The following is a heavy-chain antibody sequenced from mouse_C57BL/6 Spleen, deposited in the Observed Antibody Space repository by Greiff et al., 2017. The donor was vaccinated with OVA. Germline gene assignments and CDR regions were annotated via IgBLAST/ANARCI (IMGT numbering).Heavy chain of an antibody. Sequence: QVQLQQPGAELVMPGASVKLSCKASGYTFTSYWMHWVKQRPGQGLEWIGEIDPSDSYTNYNQKFKGKSTLTVDKSSSTAYMQLSSLTSEDSAVYYCARGYDEDAMDYWGQGTSVTVSS. D-gene: IGHD2-2*01. V-gene: IGHV1-69*01. CDR2: IDPSDSYT. CDR1: GYTFTSYW. J-gene: IGHJ4*01. CDR3: ARGYDEDAMDY.